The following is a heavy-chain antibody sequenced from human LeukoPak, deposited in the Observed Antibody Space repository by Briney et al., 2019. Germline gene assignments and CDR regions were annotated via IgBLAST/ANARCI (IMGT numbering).Heavy chain of an antibody. CDR3: AKGGLGYCSSTSCYPDY. Sequence: GGSLRLSCAASGFTFDDYTMHWVRQAPGKGLEWVSLISWDGDSTYYADSVKGRFTISRDNSKNSLYLQMNSLRTEDTALYYCAKGGLGYCSSTSCYPDYWGQGTLVTVSS. CDR2: ISWDGDST. V-gene: IGHV3-43*01. CDR1: GFTFDDYT. D-gene: IGHD2-2*01. J-gene: IGHJ4*02.